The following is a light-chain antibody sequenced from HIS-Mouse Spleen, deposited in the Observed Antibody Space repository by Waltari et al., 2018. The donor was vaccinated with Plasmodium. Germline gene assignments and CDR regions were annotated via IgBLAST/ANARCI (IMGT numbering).Light chain of an antibody. CDR2: EGS. CDR1: SSDVGSYNL. V-gene: IGLV2-23*03. CDR3: CSYAGSSTFVV. Sequence: QSALTQPASVSGSPGQSITISCTGTSSDVGSYNLVSWYQQHPGKAPKLMIYEGSKRPSGVSNRSSGSKSGNTASLTIAELQAEDEADYYCCSYAGSSTFVVFGGGTKLTVL. J-gene: IGLJ2*01.